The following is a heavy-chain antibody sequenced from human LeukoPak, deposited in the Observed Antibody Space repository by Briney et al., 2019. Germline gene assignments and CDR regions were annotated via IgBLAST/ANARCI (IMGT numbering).Heavy chain of an antibody. J-gene: IGHJ4*02. Sequence: SETLSLTCTVSGVSISSYYWSWIRRPPGKGLEWIGYIYYSGNTNYNPSLKSRVTISIDTSKNQFSLKLNAVTAADTAVYYCARVGSGNFDYWGQGTLVTVSS. CDR2: IYYSGNT. D-gene: IGHD1-26*01. CDR1: GVSISSYY. CDR3: ARVGSGNFDY. V-gene: IGHV4-59*08.